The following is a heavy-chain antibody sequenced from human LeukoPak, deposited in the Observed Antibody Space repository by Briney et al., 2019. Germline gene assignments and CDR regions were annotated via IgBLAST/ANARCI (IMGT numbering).Heavy chain of an antibody. CDR1: GLTFSSYE. CDR2: ISSSGTTK. D-gene: IGHD7-27*01. J-gene: IGHJ4*02. V-gene: IGHV3-48*03. CDR3: ARESNGDGFDPDY. Sequence: GGSLRLSCAASGLTFSSYEMNWVRQAPGKGLEWVSYISSSGTTKKYADSVKGRFTISRDNPKNSLYLQMNSLRAEDTAVYYCARESNGDGFDPDYWGQGTLVTVSS.